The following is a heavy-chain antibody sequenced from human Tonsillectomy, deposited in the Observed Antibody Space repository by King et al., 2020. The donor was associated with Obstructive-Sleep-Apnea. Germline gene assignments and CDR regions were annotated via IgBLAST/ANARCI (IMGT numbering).Heavy chain of an antibody. CDR2: IYEGGST. CDR1: VGSISSSY. J-gene: IGHJ5*02. V-gene: IGHV4-59*01. CDR3: ARGKRSSWYGGDWYDP. D-gene: IGHD6-13*01. Sequence: QLQESGPGLVKPSETLSLTCTVSVGSISSSYWSWIRQPPGKGLEWIGYIYEGGSTKYNPSLQSRVTISLDTSKNQFSLRLSSVTAADTAMYYCARGKRSSWYGGDWYDPWGQGTLVTVSS.